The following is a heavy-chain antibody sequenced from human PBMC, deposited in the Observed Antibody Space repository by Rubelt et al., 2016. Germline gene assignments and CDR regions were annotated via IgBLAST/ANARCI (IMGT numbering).Heavy chain of an antibody. J-gene: IGHJ4*02. CDR3: AHVDYYGSGSYPLDY. D-gene: IGHD3-10*01. Sequence: QITLKESGPTLVKPTQTLTLTCTFSGFSLSTSGVGVGWIRQPPGKALEWLALIYWDDDKRYSPSLKSRLTITKDTSKNQLVLTMTNMDPVDTATYYCAHVDYYGSGSYPLDYWGQGTLVTVSS. CDR1: GFSLSTSGVG. V-gene: IGHV2-5*02. CDR2: IYWDDDK.